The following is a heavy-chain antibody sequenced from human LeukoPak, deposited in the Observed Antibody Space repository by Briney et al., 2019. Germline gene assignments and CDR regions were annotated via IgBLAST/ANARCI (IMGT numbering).Heavy chain of an antibody. J-gene: IGHJ4*02. CDR1: GFTVSSNY. V-gene: IGHV3-66*01. D-gene: IGHD3-10*01. CDR3: ARDVRAGNFDY. CDR2: IYSGGST. Sequence: GGSLRLSCAASGFTVSSNYMSWVRQAPGKGLEWVSVIYSGGSTYYADSVKGRFTISRDNSKNTLYLQMNSLRAEDTAVYYCARDVRAGNFDYWGQGTLVTVSS.